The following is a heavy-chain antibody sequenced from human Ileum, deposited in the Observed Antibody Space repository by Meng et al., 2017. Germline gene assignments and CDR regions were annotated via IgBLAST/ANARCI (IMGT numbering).Heavy chain of an antibody. Sequence: GESLKISCAASGFDFSSYEMHWVRQAPGKGLEWMAITYPGDSASRYSPSFQGQVTISVDKSISTAYLQWSSLKASDTAMYYYARAAKPDNYYDSGSSYNYWGQGTLVTVSS. D-gene: IGHD3-10*01. V-gene: IGHV5-51*01. J-gene: IGHJ4*02. CDR3: ARAAKPDNYYDSGSSYNY. CDR2: TYPGDSAS. CDR1: GFDFSSYE.